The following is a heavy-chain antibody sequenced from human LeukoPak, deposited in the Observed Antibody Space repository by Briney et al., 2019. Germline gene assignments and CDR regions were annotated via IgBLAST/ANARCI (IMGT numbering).Heavy chain of an antibody. CDR2: IIPIFGTA. Sequence: GASVKVSCKASGGTFSSYAISWVRQAPGQGLEWRGGIIPIFGTANSAQKFHGRVTITTDESTSTDYMELSSLRSEDTAVYYCARGSIAARGGCDYWGQGTLVTVSS. V-gene: IGHV1-69*05. D-gene: IGHD6-6*01. J-gene: IGHJ4*02. CDR1: GGTFSSYA. CDR3: ARGSIAARGGCDY.